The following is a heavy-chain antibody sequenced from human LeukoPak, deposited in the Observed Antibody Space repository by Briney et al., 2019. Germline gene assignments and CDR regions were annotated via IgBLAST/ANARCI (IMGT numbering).Heavy chain of an antibody. D-gene: IGHD3-22*01. CDR3: ASERHYYDSRYADY. CDR1: AYTFISYG. CDR2: ISAYNGNT. Sequence: ASVKVSCKASAYTFISYGISWVRQAPGQGLEWMGWISAYNGNTNYAQKLQGRVTMTTDTSTSTAYMELRSLRSDDTAVYYCASERHYYDSRYADYWGQGTLVTVSS. J-gene: IGHJ4*02. V-gene: IGHV1-18*01.